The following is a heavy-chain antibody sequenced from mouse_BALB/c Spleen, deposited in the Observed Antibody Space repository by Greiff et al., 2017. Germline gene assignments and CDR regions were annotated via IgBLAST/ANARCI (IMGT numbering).Heavy chain of an antibody. D-gene: IGHD2-1*01. Sequence: QVHVKQSGAELMKPGASVKISCKATGYTFSSYWIEWVKQRPGQGLEWIGEINPSNGRTNYNEKFKSKATLTVDKSSSTAYMQLSSLTSEDSAVYYCARYGNFYAMDYWGQGTSVTVSS. V-gene: IGHV1S81*02. CDR1: GYTFSSYW. J-gene: IGHJ4*01. CDR3: ARYGNFYAMDY. CDR2: INPSNGRT.